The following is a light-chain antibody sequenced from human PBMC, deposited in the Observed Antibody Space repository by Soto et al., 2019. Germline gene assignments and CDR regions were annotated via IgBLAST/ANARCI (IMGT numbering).Light chain of an antibody. V-gene: IGKV3-20*01. CDR3: QQYGSSPLT. CDR1: QSVSSSF. CDR2: GAS. Sequence: EIVLTQSPGTLSLSPGERATLSCRASQSVSSSFLAWYQQKPGQAPRLLIYGASIRATCIPDRFSGSGSGTDFTLTISRLEPEDVAVYYCQQYGSSPLTFGRGTKVEIK. J-gene: IGKJ4*01.